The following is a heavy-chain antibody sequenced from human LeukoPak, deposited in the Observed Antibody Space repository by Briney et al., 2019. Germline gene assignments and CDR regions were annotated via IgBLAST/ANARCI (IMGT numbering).Heavy chain of an antibody. D-gene: IGHD6-13*01. CDR3: AKDLAHSSSWANYYYYYMDV. CDR2: ISGSGGST. CDR1: GFTFSSYA. Sequence: GGSLRLSCAASGFTFSSYAMSWVRQAPGKGLGWVSAISGSGGSTYYADSVKGRFTISRDNSKNTLYLQMNSLRAEDTAVYYCAKDLAHSSSWANYYYYYMDVWGKGTTVTVSS. V-gene: IGHV3-23*01. J-gene: IGHJ6*03.